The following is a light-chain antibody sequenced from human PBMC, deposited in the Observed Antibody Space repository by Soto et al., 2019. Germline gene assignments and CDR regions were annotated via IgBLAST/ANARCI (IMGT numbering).Light chain of an antibody. J-gene: IGKJ1*01. V-gene: IGKV1-5*01. CDR3: QQYNSNSPT. Sequence: DIQMTQSPSSLSASAGDRVTITCRASQSIGTWLAWYQHRPGKAPSLLIYDASTLRSGVPSRFSGTGSGTEFTLTISSLQPDDFATYYCQQYNSNSPTFGQGTKVDIK. CDR2: DAS. CDR1: QSIGTW.